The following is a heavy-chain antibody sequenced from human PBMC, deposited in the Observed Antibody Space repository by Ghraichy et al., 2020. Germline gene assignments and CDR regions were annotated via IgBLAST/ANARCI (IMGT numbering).Heavy chain of an antibody. D-gene: IGHD2-2*01. Sequence: ASVKVSCKASGYTFTSYAMHWVRQAPGQRLEWMGWINAGNGNTKYSQKFQGRVTITRDTSASTAYMELSSLRSEDTAVYYCARERPPKLSGIVVVPAAKTWFDPWGQGTLVTVSS. CDR3: ARERPPKLSGIVVVPAAKTWFDP. CDR1: GYTFTSYA. CDR2: INAGNGNT. V-gene: IGHV1-3*01. J-gene: IGHJ5*02.